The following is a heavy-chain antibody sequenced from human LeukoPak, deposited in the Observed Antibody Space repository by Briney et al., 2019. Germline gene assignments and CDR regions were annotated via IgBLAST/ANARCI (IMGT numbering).Heavy chain of an antibody. CDR1: GGSFSGYF. CDR2: INYSGST. CDR3: ATCEGAIAAAGSLDY. V-gene: IGHV4-34*01. Sequence: PSGTLSLTCAVYGGSFSGYFWTWIRQPPGKGLEWIGEINYSGSTNYNPSLKGRVTISVDTSKNKLSLKLRSVTAADTAVYYCATCEGAIAAAGSLDYWGQGTLVTASS. D-gene: IGHD6-13*01. J-gene: IGHJ4*02.